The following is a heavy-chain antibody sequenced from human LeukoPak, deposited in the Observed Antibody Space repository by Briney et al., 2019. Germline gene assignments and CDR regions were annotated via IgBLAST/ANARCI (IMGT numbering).Heavy chain of an antibody. D-gene: IGHD3-22*01. CDR3: ARHSRGYYDSTGYYYGSHAFDI. V-gene: IGHV4-39*01. J-gene: IGHJ3*02. CDR2: IYYSGTT. Sequence: PSETLSLTCTVSGGSIISSTYYWGWIRQPPVKGLEWIGSIYYSGTTYYNPSLKSRVTISVDTSRNQFSLKLSSVTAADTAVLHCARHSRGYYDSTGYYYGSHAFDIWGQGTMVTVSS. CDR1: GGSIISSTYY.